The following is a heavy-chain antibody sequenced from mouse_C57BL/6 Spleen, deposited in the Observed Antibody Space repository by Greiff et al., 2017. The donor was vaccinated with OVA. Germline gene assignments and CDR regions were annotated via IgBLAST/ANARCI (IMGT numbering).Heavy chain of an antibody. CDR2: IHPSDSDT. Sequence: QVQLQQPGAELVKPGASVKVSCKASGYTFTSYWMHWVKQRPGQGLEWIGRIHPSDSDTNYNQKFKGKATLTVDKSSSTAYMQLSSLTSEDSAVYYCAYSSGYYAMDYWGQGTSVTVSS. V-gene: IGHV1-74*01. CDR3: AYSSGYYAMDY. D-gene: IGHD3-2*02. J-gene: IGHJ4*01. CDR1: GYTFTSYW.